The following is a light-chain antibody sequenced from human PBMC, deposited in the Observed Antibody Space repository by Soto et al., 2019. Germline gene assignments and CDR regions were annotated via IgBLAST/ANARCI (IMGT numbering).Light chain of an antibody. CDR2: GAS. J-gene: IGKJ1*01. V-gene: IGKV3-15*01. Sequence: IVVTQSPATLSVSQAERATLSCRASQSVSSNLAWYQQKPGQAPRLLIYGASTRATGIPARFSGSGSGAEFTLTISSRQSEDFAVYYCQQYNNWPPVTFGQGTKVDIK. CDR1: QSVSSN. CDR3: QQYNNWPPVT.